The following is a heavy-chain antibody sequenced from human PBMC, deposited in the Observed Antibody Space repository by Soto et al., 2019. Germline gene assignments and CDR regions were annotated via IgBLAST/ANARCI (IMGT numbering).Heavy chain of an antibody. CDR3: AKDPVLATAIKYYYYYGMDV. Sequence: PGGSLRLSCAASGFTFSSYGMHWVRQAPGKGLEWVAVISYDGSNKYYADSVKGRFTISRDNSKNTLYLQMNSLRAEDTAVYYCAKDPVLATAIKYYYYYGMDVWGQGTTVTVSS. J-gene: IGHJ6*02. D-gene: IGHD5-18*01. V-gene: IGHV3-30*18. CDR2: ISYDGSNK. CDR1: GFTFSSYG.